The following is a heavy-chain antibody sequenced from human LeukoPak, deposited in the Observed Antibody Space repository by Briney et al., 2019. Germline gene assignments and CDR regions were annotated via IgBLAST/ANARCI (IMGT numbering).Heavy chain of an antibody. CDR1: GYSISSGYY. CDR3: ARSITIFGVVNSDY. V-gene: IGHV4-38-2*01. D-gene: IGHD3-3*01. CDR2: IYHSGST. Sequence: SETLSLTCAVSGYSISSGYYWGWIRQPPGKGLEWIGSIYHSGSTYYNPSLKSRVTISVDTSKNQFSLKLSSVTAADTAVYYCARSITIFGVVNSDYWGQGTLVTVSS. J-gene: IGHJ4*02.